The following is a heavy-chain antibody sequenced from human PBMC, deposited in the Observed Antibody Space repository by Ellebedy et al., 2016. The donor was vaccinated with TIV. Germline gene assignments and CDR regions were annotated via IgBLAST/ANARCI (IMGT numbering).Heavy chain of an antibody. CDR2: IYYSGST. CDR1: GASITNYY. V-gene: IGHV4-59*01. CDR3: AREPPGVGAIDF. J-gene: IGHJ4*02. D-gene: IGHD1-26*01. Sequence: MPSETLSLTCTVSGASITNYYWNWIRQSPGKGLEWIGYIYYSGSTNYNPSLKSRVTISLDTSKNQFSLKLNSLTASDTAVYYCAREPPGVGAIDFWGQGTLVTVSS.